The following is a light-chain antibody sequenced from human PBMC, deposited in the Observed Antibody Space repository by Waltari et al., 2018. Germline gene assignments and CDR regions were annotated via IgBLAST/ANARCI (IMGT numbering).Light chain of an antibody. CDR3: QQHDRPPLT. CDR2: DAS. CDR1: QDISTF. V-gene: IGKV1-33*01. J-gene: IGKJ4*01. Sequence: DIQMTQSPSSLSASVGDRVTITCQASQDISTFLNWYQQKPGKAPKLLIYDASILQTGVPSRFRGRGSGSDFTLTISSLEPEDFATYYCQQHDRPPLTFGGGTRVEIK.